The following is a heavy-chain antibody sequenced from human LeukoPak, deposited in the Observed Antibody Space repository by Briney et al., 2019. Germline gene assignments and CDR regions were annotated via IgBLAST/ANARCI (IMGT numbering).Heavy chain of an antibody. CDR1: GFPFRTYW. CDR3: ARTSGDPFDY. Sequence: GGSLRLSCAASGFPFRTYWMSWVRQAPGKGLEWVANINEDGGEKYYADSVKGRFIISRGNARNSLYVQMNNLRAEDTAVYYCARTSGDPFDYWGQGTLVAVSS. D-gene: IGHD4-17*01. J-gene: IGHJ4*02. CDR2: INEDGGEK. V-gene: IGHV3-7*01.